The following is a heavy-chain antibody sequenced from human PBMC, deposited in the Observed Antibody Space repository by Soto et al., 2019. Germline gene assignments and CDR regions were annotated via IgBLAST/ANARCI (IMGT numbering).Heavy chain of an antibody. D-gene: IGHD2-2*01. V-gene: IGHV3-23*01. Sequence: PGESLKISCAASGFTFSSYAMSWVRQAPGKGLEWVSAISGSGGSTYYADSVKGRFTISRDNSKNTLYLQMNSLRAEDTAVYYCARSYCSSTSCYEAPYSYFDYWGQGTLVTVSS. CDR2: ISGSGGST. CDR3: ARSYCSSTSCYEAPYSYFDY. CDR1: GFTFSSYA. J-gene: IGHJ4*02.